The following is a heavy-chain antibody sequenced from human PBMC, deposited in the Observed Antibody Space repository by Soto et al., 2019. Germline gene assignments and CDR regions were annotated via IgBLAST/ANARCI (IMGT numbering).Heavy chain of an antibody. V-gene: IGHV1-46*01. CDR2: INPSGGST. CDR3: ARDLGLGGSGSYSLIPYYYYYYGMDV. J-gene: IGHJ6*02. CDR1: GYTFTSYY. Sequence: ASVQVSCKASGYTFTSYYMHWVRQAPGQGLEWMGIINPSGGSTSYAQKFQGRVTMTRDTSTSTVYMELSSLRSEDTAVYYCARDLGLGGSGSYSLIPYYYYYYGMDVWGQGTTVTVS. D-gene: IGHD3-10*01.